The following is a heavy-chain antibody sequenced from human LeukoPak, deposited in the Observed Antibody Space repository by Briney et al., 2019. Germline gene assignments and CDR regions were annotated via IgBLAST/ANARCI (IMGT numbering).Heavy chain of an antibody. Sequence: GGSLRHSCAASGCTVSSNYMSWVRRAPGKGLEWVSVVYSGGSTNYADSVKGRFTISRDNSKNTLYLQMNSLRADDTAVYYCARGGFRYGYYDSSGSGTRSYLFDYWGQGTLVTVSS. CDR2: VYSGGST. J-gene: IGHJ4*02. V-gene: IGHV3-66*01. D-gene: IGHD3-22*01. CDR3: ARGGFRYGYYDSSGSGTRSYLFDY. CDR1: GCTVSSNY.